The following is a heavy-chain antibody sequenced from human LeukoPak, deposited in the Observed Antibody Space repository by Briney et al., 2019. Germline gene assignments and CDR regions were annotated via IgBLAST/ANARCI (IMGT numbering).Heavy chain of an antibody. Sequence: PSETLSLTCAVSGGSISSSNWWSWVRQPPGKGLEWIGEIYHSGSTNYNPSLKSRVTISVDKSKNQFSLKLSSVTAADTAVYYCASMGGGFGELLSSPNTSGYYFDYWGQGTLVTVSS. CDR1: GGSISSSNW. J-gene: IGHJ4*02. V-gene: IGHV4-4*02. D-gene: IGHD3-10*01. CDR2: IYHSGST. CDR3: ASMGGGFGELLSSPNTSGYYFDY.